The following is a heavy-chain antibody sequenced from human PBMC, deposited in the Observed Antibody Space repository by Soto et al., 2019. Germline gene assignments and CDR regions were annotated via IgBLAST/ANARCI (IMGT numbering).Heavy chain of an antibody. CDR1: GYTFIRYG. Sequence: GASMKVSCKASGYTFIRYGITWVRQAPGQRLEWMGWISPYNDQTIYAQKLQGRVTMTADTSTRTVYMQLRSLKSDDTAVYYCARGGYYDNVWGKLSHYGLDVWGQGTSVTV. CDR3: ARGGYYDNVWGKLSHYGLDV. D-gene: IGHD3-16*01. J-gene: IGHJ6*02. V-gene: IGHV1-18*01. CDR2: ISPYNDQT.